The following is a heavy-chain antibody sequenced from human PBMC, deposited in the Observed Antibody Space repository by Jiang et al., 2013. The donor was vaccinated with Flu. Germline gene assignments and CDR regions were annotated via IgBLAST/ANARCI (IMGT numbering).Heavy chain of an antibody. D-gene: IGHD6-19*01. CDR3: ARDRGGFTTGWSLDS. CDR1: GFTFSDNA. J-gene: IGHJ4*02. V-gene: IGHV3-30-3*01. Sequence: VQLVESGGGVVQPGRSLRLSCAASGFTFSDNAIHWVRQAPGKGLQWVALISYDGNYKNHADFVKGRFSISRDNSKNALYLQMNSLTGEDTAVYYCARDRGGFTTGWSLDSWGPGTLVTVSS. CDR2: ISYDGNYK.